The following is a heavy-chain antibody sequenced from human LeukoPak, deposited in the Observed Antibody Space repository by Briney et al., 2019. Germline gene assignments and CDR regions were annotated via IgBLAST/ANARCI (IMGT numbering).Heavy chain of an antibody. CDR3: ATPERSDTSGYFY. Sequence: GGSLRLSCAASGFIVSSHYMSWIRQAPGKGLEWVAVLHSDGRIHYAASVKGRFTISRDNSKNTLYLEMNSLRAEDMAVYYCATPERSDTSGYFYWGQGTLVTVSS. D-gene: IGHD3-22*01. J-gene: IGHJ4*02. V-gene: IGHV3-53*01. CDR2: LHSDGRI. CDR1: GFIVSSHY.